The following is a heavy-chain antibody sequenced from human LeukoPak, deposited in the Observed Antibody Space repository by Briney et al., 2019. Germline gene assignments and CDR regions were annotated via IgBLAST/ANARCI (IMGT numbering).Heavy chain of an antibody. D-gene: IGHD6-19*01. J-gene: IGHJ4*02. Sequence: ASVKVSCKASGYTFTGYYMHWVRQAPGQGLEWMGIINPSGGSTSYAQKFQGRVTMTRDMSTSTVYMELSSLRSEDTAVYYCAREESAVAGHFDYWGQGTLVTVSS. V-gene: IGHV1-46*01. CDR2: INPSGGST. CDR3: AREESAVAGHFDY. CDR1: GYTFTGYY.